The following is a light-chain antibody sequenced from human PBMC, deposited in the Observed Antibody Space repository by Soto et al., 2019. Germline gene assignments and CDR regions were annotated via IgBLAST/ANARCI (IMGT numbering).Light chain of an antibody. CDR1: SSNIGAGYD. J-gene: IGLJ2*01. CDR2: DNI. V-gene: IGLV1-40*01. Sequence: QPVLTQPPSVSGAPGQRVTISCTGSSSNIGAGYDVHWYQQLPGTAPKLLIYDNINRPSGVPDRISASKSGTSASLAITGLQAEDEADYYCQSYDSSLSAYVFGGGTKLTVL. CDR3: QSYDSSLSAYV.